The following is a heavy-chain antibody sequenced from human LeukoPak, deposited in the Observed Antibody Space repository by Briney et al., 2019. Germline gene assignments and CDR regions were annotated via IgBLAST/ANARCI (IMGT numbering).Heavy chain of an antibody. Sequence: GGSLRLSCAASGFTFSTYWMTWVRQAPGKGLEWVANIKQDGSEKYYVDSVKGRFTISRDNARNSLYLQMNSLRAEDTAVYYCARDPEYSKFDYWGQGTLVTVSS. CDR2: IKQDGSEK. CDR3: ARDPEYSKFDY. V-gene: IGHV3-7*01. CDR1: GFTFSTYW. J-gene: IGHJ4*02. D-gene: IGHD5-18*01.